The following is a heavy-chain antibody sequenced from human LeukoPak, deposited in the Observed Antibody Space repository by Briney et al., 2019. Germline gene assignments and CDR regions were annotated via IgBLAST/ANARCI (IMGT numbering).Heavy chain of an antibody. Sequence: GGSLRLSCAASGFTFSTYWMHWVRQAPGKGLEWVSRINPDGITTTCVDSVKGRFTISRDNAKNSLYLEMNSLRAEDTAVYYCARDWSGVSTSNDCWGQGTLVTVSS. D-gene: IGHD3-3*01. J-gene: IGHJ4*02. CDR1: GFTFSTYW. CDR2: INPDGITT. CDR3: ARDWSGVSTSNDC. V-gene: IGHV3-74*01.